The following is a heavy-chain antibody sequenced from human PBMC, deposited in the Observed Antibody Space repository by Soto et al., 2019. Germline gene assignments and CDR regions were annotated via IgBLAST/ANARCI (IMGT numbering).Heavy chain of an antibody. Sequence: ASVKVSCKASGYTFTSYGISWVRQAPGQGLEWMGWISAYNGNTKYAEKLQGRATMTTDTSTSTVYMELRSLRSDDTAVYYCARVGYCSGGSCSYFDYWGQGTLVTVSS. J-gene: IGHJ4*02. CDR1: GYTFTSYG. CDR2: ISAYNGNT. V-gene: IGHV1-18*01. D-gene: IGHD2-15*01. CDR3: ARVGYCSGGSCSYFDY.